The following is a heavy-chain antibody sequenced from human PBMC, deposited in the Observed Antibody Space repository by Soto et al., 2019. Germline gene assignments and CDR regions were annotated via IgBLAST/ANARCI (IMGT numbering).Heavy chain of an antibody. CDR3: TRGDVPPTV. CDR1: GFIFNRYW. Sequence: PGGSLRLSCAASGFIFNRYWMSWVRQAPGKGLQWVATVKEDGTEKYYVDSVKGRFTISRDDAKDSLYLEMNSLRVEDTAVYFCTRGDVPPTVWGQGTLVTVSS. D-gene: IGHD3-10*02. V-gene: IGHV3-7*03. CDR2: VKEDGTEK. J-gene: IGHJ4*02.